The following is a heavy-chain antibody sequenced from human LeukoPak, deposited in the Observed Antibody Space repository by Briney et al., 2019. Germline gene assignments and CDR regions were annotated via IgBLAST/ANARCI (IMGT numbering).Heavy chain of an antibody. CDR3: ARARGSYLSYLWFDP. V-gene: IGHV3-30-3*01. J-gene: IGHJ5*02. CDR1: GFTFSSYA. D-gene: IGHD1-26*01. CDR2: ISYEGSNK. Sequence: GRSLRLSCAASGFTFSSYAMHWVRQAPGKGLEWVAVISYEGSNKYYADSVKGRFTISRDNSKNTLYLQMNSRGAEDTAVYYCARARGSYLSYLWFDPWGQGTLVTVSS.